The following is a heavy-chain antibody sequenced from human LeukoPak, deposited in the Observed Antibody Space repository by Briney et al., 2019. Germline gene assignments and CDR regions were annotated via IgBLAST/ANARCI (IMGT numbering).Heavy chain of an antibody. Sequence: GGSLRLSCAASGFVFSNFGMHWVRQAPGKGLVWVSRIPTDDNPTNYADFVQGRFTISRDNAKNTVYLQMNNLRAEDTAVYYCARDHYFKIDYWGQGTLVTVSS. J-gene: IGHJ4*02. CDR2: IPTDDNPT. D-gene: IGHD2/OR15-2a*01. CDR1: GFVFSNFG. V-gene: IGHV3-74*01. CDR3: ARDHYFKIDY.